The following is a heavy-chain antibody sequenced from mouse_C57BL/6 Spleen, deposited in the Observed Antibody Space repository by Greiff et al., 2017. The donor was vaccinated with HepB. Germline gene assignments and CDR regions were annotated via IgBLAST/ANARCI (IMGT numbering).Heavy chain of an antibody. Sequence: VQLQQSGPGLVQPSQSLSITCTVSGFSLTSYGVHWVRQSPGKGLEWLGVIWSGGSTDYNAAFISRLSISKDNSKSQVFFKMNSLQADDTAIYYCASPYYSNQGWFAYWGQGTLVTVSA. CDR2: IWSGGST. D-gene: IGHD2-5*01. CDR1: GFSLTSYG. V-gene: IGHV2-2*01. J-gene: IGHJ3*01. CDR3: ASPYYSNQGWFAY.